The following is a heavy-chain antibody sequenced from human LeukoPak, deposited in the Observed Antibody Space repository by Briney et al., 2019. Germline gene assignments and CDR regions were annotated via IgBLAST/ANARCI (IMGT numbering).Heavy chain of an antibody. CDR3: ARALDGTWYRNWFDP. D-gene: IGHD6-13*01. V-gene: IGHV3-20*04. Sequence: PGGSLRLSCADSGFTFSSYWMHWVRQAPGKGLEWVSGISWSGGNTGYADSVKGRFTISRDNAKNSLYLQMNSLRAEDTAFYYCARALDGTWYRNWFDPWGQGTLVTVSS. J-gene: IGHJ5*02. CDR1: GFTFSSYW. CDR2: ISWSGGNT.